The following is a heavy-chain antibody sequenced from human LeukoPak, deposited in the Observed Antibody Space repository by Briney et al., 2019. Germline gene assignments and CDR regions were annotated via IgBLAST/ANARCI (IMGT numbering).Heavy chain of an antibody. V-gene: IGHV5-51*01. CDR3: ARTLLWLGEPNAFDI. CDR1: GYSFTTYW. J-gene: IGHJ3*02. D-gene: IGHD3-10*01. CDR2: IYSGDSDT. Sequence: GASLQISCKGAGYSFTTYWNGWGRRLPPGGLECRGIIYSGDSDTRYSPSFQGQVTISADKSISTAYLQWSSLNAADTAMYYCARTLLWLGEPNAFDIWGQGTMGTVS.